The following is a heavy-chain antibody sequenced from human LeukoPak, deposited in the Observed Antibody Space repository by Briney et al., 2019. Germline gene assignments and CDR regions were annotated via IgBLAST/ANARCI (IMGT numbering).Heavy chain of an antibody. CDR3: TKWGDYDGSTGYYDSDY. CDR2: IVGNGVST. V-gene: IGHV3-23*01. Sequence: GASLRLSCAASGFTFRNYAMSWVHQAPGKGLEWVSAIVGNGVSTYYADSVQGRFTISRDNSKNTLYLQMNSLRAEDTALYYCTKWGDYDGSTGYYDSDYWGQGTLVTVSS. CDR1: GFTFRNYA. J-gene: IGHJ4*02. D-gene: IGHD3-9*01.